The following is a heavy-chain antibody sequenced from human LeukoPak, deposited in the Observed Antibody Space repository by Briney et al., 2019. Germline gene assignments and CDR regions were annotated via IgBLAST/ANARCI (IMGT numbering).Heavy chain of an antibody. V-gene: IGHV3-33*01. D-gene: IGHD3-3*01. CDR3: ARDSFVTISGGWNWFDP. CDR1: GFTFSSYG. CDR2: IWYDGSNK. Sequence: GGSLRLSCAASGFTFSSYGMHWVRQAPGKGLEWVAVIWYDGSNKYYADSVKGRFTISRDNSKNTLYLQMNSLRAEDTAVYYCARDSFVTISGGWNWFDPWGQGTLVTVSS. J-gene: IGHJ5*02.